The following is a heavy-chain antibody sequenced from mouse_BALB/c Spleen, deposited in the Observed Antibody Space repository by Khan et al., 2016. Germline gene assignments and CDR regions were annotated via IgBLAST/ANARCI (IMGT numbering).Heavy chain of an antibody. CDR2: INPCTGYT. CDR3: ARGGTGYFDY. Sequence: QVQLQQSGAELAKPGASVKMSCKASGYTFTSYWMHWVKQRPGQGLEWIGYINPCTGYTEYNQKFKDKATLTADKSSSTAYMQLSSLTSEDSAVYYCARGGTGYFDYGGRGTTLAVAS. CDR1: GYTFTSYW. V-gene: IGHV1-7*01. J-gene: IGHJ2*01. D-gene: IGHD3-3*01.